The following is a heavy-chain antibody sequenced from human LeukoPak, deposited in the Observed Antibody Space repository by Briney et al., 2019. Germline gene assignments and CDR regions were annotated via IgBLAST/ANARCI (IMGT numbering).Heavy chain of an antibody. J-gene: IGHJ4*02. Sequence: GGSLRLSCAASGFTFSSYSMNWVRQAPGKGLEWVSSISSGSSYIYYAESVKGRFTISRDKAKNSLYLQMNSLRAEDTAVYYCARFIGGSLNYFDYWGQGTLVTVSS. V-gene: IGHV3-21*01. D-gene: IGHD1-26*01. CDR2: ISSGSSYI. CDR3: ARFIGGSLNYFDY. CDR1: GFTFSSYS.